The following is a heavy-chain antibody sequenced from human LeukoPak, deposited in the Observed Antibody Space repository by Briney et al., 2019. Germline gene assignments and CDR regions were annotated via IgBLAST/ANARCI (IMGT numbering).Heavy chain of an antibody. J-gene: IGHJ6*03. CDR2: ISYDGSNT. Sequence: GGSLSLSCAASGCFFSNFAMHWVRQPPGKGLEWVAFISYDGSNTYYAYSMNGRSTLSSANSRNVLYMQMSSLKGDASAVYYCAREEQELVRDYYYYMDVWGKGTTVTVSS. CDR3: AREEQELVRDYYYYMDV. CDR1: GCFFSNFA. V-gene: IGHV3-30*01. D-gene: IGHD6-13*01.